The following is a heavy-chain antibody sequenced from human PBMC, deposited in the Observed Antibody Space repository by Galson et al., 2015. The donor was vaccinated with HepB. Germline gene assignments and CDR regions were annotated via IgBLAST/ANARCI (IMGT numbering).Heavy chain of an antibody. CDR2: ITGSGGST. V-gene: IGHV3-23*01. J-gene: IGHJ6*02. Sequence: SLRLSCATSGFSFSRYAMSWVRQAPGKGLEWVSAITGSGGSTSYADSVKGRFTISRDNSKNTLHLQVNRLRAEDTAVYYCAKAVALYFYYGLDVGGQGTTVTVSS. CDR1: GFSFSRYA. CDR3: AKAVALYFYYGLDV.